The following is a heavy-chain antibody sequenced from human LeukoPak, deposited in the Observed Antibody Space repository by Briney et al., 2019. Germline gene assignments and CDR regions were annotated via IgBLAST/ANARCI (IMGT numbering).Heavy chain of an antibody. CDR2: IYPGDSDT. CDR1: GYIFINYW. D-gene: IGHD6-19*01. V-gene: IGHV5-51*01. CDR3: ARPSSGWYAFDY. Sequence: GESLKISCKGSGYIFINYWIAWVRQMPGKGLEWMGIIYPGDSDTRYSPSFQGQVTISADKSISTAYLQWSSLKASDTAMYYCARPSSGWYAFDYWGQGTLVTVSS. J-gene: IGHJ4*02.